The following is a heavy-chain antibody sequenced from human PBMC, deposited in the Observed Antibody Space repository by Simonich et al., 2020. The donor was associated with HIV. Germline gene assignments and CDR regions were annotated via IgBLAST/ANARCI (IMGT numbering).Heavy chain of an antibody. CDR2: MKPNSGNT. Sequence: QVQLVQSGAEVKKPGASVKFSCKASGYNFTSYDIHWVRQATGQGFWWMGWMKPNSGNTDYAQKFQGRDTITRDTSRNTAYMELSSLKSEDTAVYYCARALRWFDPWGQGTLVTVSS. CDR1: GYNFTSYD. J-gene: IGHJ5*02. CDR3: ARALRWFDP. V-gene: IGHV1-8*03. D-gene: IGHD3-16*02.